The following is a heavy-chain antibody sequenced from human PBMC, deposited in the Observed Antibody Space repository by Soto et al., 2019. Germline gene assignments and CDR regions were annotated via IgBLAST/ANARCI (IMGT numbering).Heavy chain of an antibody. CDR3: ARGFYCSSTSCLYNWLDP. CDR2: INHSGST. J-gene: IGHJ5*02. D-gene: IGHD2-2*01. CDR1: GGSFSGYY. Sequence: QVQLQQWGAGLLKPSETLSLTCAVYGGSFSGYYWSWIRQPPGKGLEWIGEINHSGSTNYNPSLKRRVTISVDTSKNQFSLKLSSVTAADTAVYYCARGFYCSSTSCLYNWLDPWGQGTLVTVSS. V-gene: IGHV4-34*01.